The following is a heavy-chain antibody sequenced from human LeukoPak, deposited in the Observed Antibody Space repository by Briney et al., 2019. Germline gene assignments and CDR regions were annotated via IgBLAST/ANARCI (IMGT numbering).Heavy chain of an antibody. J-gene: IGHJ6*03. CDR2: ISSSGSTI. Sequence: PGGSLRLSCAASGFTFSSYSMNWVRQAPGKGLEWVSYISSSGSTIYYADSVKGRFTISRDNAKNSLYLQMNSLRAEDTAVYYCARALRYSSSWYRDYYYYMDVWGKGTTVTVSS. V-gene: IGHV3-48*04. D-gene: IGHD6-13*01. CDR3: ARALRYSSSWYRDYYYYMDV. CDR1: GFTFSSYS.